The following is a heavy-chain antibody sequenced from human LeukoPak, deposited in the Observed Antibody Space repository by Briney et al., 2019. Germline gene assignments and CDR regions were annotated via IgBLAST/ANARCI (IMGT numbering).Heavy chain of an antibody. J-gene: IGHJ4*02. CDR1: GFTFSSYA. V-gene: IGHV3-30-3*01. Sequence: GGSLRLSCAASGFTFSSYAMHWVRQAPGKGLEWVAVISYDGSNKYYADSVKGRFTISRDNSKNTLYLQMNSLRAEDTAVYYCARGNYDNSGYYYSAFDYWGQGTLVTVSS. CDR3: ARGNYDNSGYYYSAFDY. CDR2: ISYDGSNK. D-gene: IGHD3-22*01.